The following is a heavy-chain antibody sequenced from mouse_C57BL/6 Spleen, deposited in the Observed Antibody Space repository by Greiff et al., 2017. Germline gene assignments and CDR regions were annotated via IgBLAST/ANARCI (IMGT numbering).Heavy chain of an antibody. CDR1: GYTFTDYN. J-gene: IGHJ1*03. D-gene: IGHD1-1*01. CDR2: INPNNGGT. V-gene: IGHV1-18*01. CDR3: ARFYYYGSSYGWYFDV. Sequence: EVKLMESGPELVKPGASVKIPCKASGYTFTDYNMDWVKQSHGKSLEWIGDINPNNGGTIYNQKFKGKATLTVDKSSSTAYMELRSLTSEDTAVYYCARFYYYGSSYGWYFDVWGTGTTVTVSS.